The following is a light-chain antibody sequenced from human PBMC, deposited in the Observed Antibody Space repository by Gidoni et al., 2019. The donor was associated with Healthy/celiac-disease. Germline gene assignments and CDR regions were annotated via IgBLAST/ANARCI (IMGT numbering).Light chain of an antibody. CDR3: GTWDSSLSAGV. V-gene: IGLV1-51*01. CDR2: DNT. J-gene: IGLJ2*01. Sequence: QSVLTQPPSVSAAPGQKVTISCSGSSSNIGNNYVSWYQPLPGTAPKLLIYDNTKRPSGIPDRFSGSKSGTSATLGITGLQTGDEADYYCGTWDSSLSAGVFGGGTKLTVL. CDR1: SSNIGNNY.